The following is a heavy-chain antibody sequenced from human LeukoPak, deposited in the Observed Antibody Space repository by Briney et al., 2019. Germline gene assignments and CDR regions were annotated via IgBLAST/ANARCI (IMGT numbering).Heavy chain of an antibody. D-gene: IGHD1-26*01. CDR1: GLSISSYY. J-gene: IGHJ5*02. CDR2: IYYSGRT. CDR3: ARQKWELLGFDP. Sequence: SETLSLTCSVSGLSISSYYWSWLRQPPGKGREWVGYIYYSGRTHSNPPLKSRVTISVDTSKNQFSLKLSSVTAADTAVYYCARQKWELLGFDPWGQGTLATVSS. V-gene: IGHV4-59*08.